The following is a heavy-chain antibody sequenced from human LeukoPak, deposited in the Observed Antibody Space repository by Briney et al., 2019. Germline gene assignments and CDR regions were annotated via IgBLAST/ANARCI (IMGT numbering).Heavy chain of an antibody. D-gene: IGHD4-17*01. CDR2: ISGSGGST. Sequence: TGGSLRLSCAASGFTFSSYAMSWVRQAPGKRLEWVSAISGSGGSTYYADSVKGRFTISRDNSKNTLYLQMNSLRAEDTAVYYCAKDATVTTAYLDYWGQGTLVTVSS. CDR1: GFTFSSYA. CDR3: AKDATVTTAYLDY. J-gene: IGHJ4*02. V-gene: IGHV3-23*01.